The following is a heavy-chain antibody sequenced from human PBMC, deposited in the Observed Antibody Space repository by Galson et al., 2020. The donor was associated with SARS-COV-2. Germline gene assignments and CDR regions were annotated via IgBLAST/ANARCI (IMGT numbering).Heavy chain of an antibody. CDR1: GFSFNTRGVG. Sequence: SGPTLVKPTQTLTLTCAFSGFSFNTRGVGVRWIRQTPGEDLEWLALISWNDDEHYSPALRNRLTITKDTSRHQVVLTMTNVGPGDTGKYFCVYSWSNSGWYPDSWGQGTLVTVSS. CDR2: ISWNDDE. J-gene: IGHJ4*02. CDR3: VYSWSNSGWYPDS. V-gene: IGHV2-5*04. D-gene: IGHD6-19*01.